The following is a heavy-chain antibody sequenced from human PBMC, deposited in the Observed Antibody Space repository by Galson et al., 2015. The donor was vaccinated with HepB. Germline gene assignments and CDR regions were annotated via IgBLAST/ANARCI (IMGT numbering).Heavy chain of an antibody. CDR1: GFTFSSYA. V-gene: IGHV3-23*01. D-gene: IGHD6-19*01. CDR3: AKGRRRNSIAVAGTFLDY. CDR2: ISGSGGST. Sequence: SLRLSCAASGFTFSSYAMSWVRQAPGKGLEWVSAISGSGGSTYYADSVKGRFTISRDNSKNTLYLQMNSLRAEDTAVYYCAKGRRRNSIAVAGTFLDYWGQGTLVTVSS. J-gene: IGHJ4*02.